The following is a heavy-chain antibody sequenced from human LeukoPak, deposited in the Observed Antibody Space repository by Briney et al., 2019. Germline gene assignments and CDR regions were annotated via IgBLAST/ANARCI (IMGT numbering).Heavy chain of an antibody. CDR2: IKQDGSEK. Sequence: GGSLRLSCAASGFTFSSYWMSWVRQAPGKGLEWVANIKQDGSEKYYVDSVKGRFTISRDNAKNSLYLQMNSLRAEDTTVYYCARDQGSGWYYYYYGMDVWGQGTTVTVSS. D-gene: IGHD6-19*01. J-gene: IGHJ6*02. V-gene: IGHV3-7*01. CDR3: ARDQGSGWYYYYYGMDV. CDR1: GFTFSSYW.